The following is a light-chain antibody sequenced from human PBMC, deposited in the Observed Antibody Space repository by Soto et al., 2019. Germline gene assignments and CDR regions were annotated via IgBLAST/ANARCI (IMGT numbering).Light chain of an antibody. V-gene: IGKV1-9*01. CDR3: LQIHTFPRT. Sequence: IQLTQSPSFVSASVGDRVTITCRASQRVSSYLNWYQQKPGKTPKLLISGVSTLESGVSARFSGSGSTTDFTLTISSLQPEDSANYYCLQIHTFPRTFGQGIKVEIK. J-gene: IGKJ2*01. CDR1: QRVSSY. CDR2: GVS.